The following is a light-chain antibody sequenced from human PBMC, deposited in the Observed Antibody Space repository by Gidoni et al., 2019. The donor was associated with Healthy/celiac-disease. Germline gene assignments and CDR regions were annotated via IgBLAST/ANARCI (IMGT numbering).Light chain of an antibody. Sequence: DIQMTQTPSTLSASVGDRVTITCRASQSISSWLAWYQQKPGKAPTLLIYKASRLESGVPSRFSGSGSGTEFTLTISSLQPDDFATYCCQQYNSYPYTFGQGTKLEIK. V-gene: IGKV1-5*03. CDR2: KAS. CDR3: QQYNSYPYT. J-gene: IGKJ2*01. CDR1: QSISSW.